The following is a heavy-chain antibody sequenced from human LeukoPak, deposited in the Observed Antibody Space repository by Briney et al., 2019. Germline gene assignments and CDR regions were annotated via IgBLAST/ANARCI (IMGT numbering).Heavy chain of an antibody. J-gene: IGHJ3*02. CDR1: GGSFSGYY. V-gene: IGHV4-34*01. Sequence: SETLSLTCAVYGGSFSGYYWSWIRQPPGKGLEWIGEINHSGSTNYNPSLKGRVTISVDTSKNQFSLKLSSVTAADTAVYYCARAPVDTAMVFAFDIWGQGTMVTVSS. D-gene: IGHD5-18*01. CDR2: INHSGST. CDR3: ARAPVDTAMVFAFDI.